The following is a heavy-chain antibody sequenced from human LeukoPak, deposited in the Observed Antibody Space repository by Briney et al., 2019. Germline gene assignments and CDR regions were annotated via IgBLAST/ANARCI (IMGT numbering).Heavy chain of an antibody. J-gene: IGHJ3*01. CDR3: ARGDFSDYGDYVDAFDA. D-gene: IGHD4-17*01. CDR2: IKQDGSQK. Sequence: GGSLRLSCAASRFTFNNYWMSWVRQAPGKGLQWVANIKQDGSQKFYVDSVKGRFTISRDNTKNLLYLQMNSLRAEDTAVYYCARGDFSDYGDYVDAFDAWGQGTMVTVSS. V-gene: IGHV3-7*01. CDR1: RFTFNNYW.